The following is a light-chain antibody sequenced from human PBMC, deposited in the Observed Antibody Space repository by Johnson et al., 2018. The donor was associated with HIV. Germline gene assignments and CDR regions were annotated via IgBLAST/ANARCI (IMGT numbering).Light chain of an antibody. CDR2: ENN. CDR3: ATWDSSLSVGV. CDR1: SSNIGNNY. V-gene: IGLV1-51*02. J-gene: IGLJ1*01. Sequence: QSVLTQPPSVSAAPGQKVTISCSGSSSNIGNNYVSWYQQLPGTAPKLLIYENNKRPSGIPDRFSGSRSGTSATLGITGLQTGDEADYYCATWDSSLSVGVFVTGTKVTVL.